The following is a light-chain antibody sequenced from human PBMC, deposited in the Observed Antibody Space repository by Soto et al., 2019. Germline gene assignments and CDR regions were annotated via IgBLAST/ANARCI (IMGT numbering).Light chain of an antibody. Sequence: QSALTQPASVSGSPGQSITISCTGTSSDVGGYNYVSWYQQHPGKAPKLMIYEVSNRPSGVSNRFSGSKSGNTASLTISGLRAENGADYYCSSYTSSSTLVFGTGTKVTVL. V-gene: IGLV2-14*01. CDR1: SSDVGGYNY. J-gene: IGLJ1*01. CDR3: SSYTSSSTLV. CDR2: EVS.